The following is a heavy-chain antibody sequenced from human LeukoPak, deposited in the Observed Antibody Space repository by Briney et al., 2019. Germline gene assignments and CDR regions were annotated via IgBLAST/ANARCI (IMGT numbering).Heavy chain of an antibody. Sequence: PGESLRLSCAASGFKFNTCDMNCVRHAPGEGVEWISYFSGTSTIYYADSGKGRFTISRDNVKASLYLQMNSPRAEDTDVYYCSRDASAGFWSGSVFFDYWGQGTPVTVSS. CDR2: FSGTSTI. D-gene: IGHD3-3*01. CDR1: GFKFNTCD. CDR3: SRDASAGFWSGSVFFDY. J-gene: IGHJ4*02. V-gene: IGHV3-69-1*01.